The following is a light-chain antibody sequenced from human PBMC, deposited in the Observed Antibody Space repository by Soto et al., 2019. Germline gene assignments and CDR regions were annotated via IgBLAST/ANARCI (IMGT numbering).Light chain of an antibody. V-gene: IGKV3-11*01. Sequence: ETVMTQSPATLSVSPGERATLSCRASQSISSNLAWYQQKPGQAPRLLIYDASNRATGIPARFSGSGSGTDFTPTISSLEPEDFAVYYCQQRSNLLTFGGGTKVDI. CDR3: QQRSNLLT. CDR1: QSISSN. J-gene: IGKJ4*01. CDR2: DAS.